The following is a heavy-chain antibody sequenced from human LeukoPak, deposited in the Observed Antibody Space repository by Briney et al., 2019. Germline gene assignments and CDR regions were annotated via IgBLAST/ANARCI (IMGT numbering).Heavy chain of an antibody. CDR1: GYTFTSYG. V-gene: IGHV1-18*01. CDR3: ARTGDAVYGSGRLHNWFDP. Sequence: ASVKVSCKASGYTFTSYGISWVRQAPGQGLEWMGWISAYNGNTNYAQKLQGRVTMTTDTSTSTAYMELRSLRSDDTAVYYCARTGDAVYGSGRLHNWFDPWGQGTLVTVSS. D-gene: IGHD3-10*01. J-gene: IGHJ5*02. CDR2: ISAYNGNT.